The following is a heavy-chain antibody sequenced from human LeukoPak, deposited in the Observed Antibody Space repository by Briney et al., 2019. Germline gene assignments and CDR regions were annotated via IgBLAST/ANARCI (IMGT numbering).Heavy chain of an antibody. J-gene: IGHJ5*02. CDR1: GFTFSSYA. CDR3: AREATGIGINWLDP. V-gene: IGHV3-64*01. Sequence: GGSLRLSCAASGFTFSSYAMHWVRQAPGKGLEYVSAISSNGGSTYYANSVKGRFTISRDNSKNTLYLQMGSLRAEDMAVYYCAREATGIGINWLDPWGQGTLVTVSS. CDR2: ISSNGGST. D-gene: IGHD5-12*01.